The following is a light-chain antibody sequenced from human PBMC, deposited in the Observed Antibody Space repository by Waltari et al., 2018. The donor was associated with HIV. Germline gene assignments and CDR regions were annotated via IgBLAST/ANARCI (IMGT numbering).Light chain of an antibody. CDR2: DVS. J-gene: IGLJ2*01. Sequence: QSALTQPASVSGSPGQSITISCTGTSSDVGGYNYVSWYQQHPGKAPKLMIYDVSKRPSGVSNRFSGSKSGNTASLTIPGLQAEDEADYYCSSYTSSSTVFGGGTKLTVL. V-gene: IGLV2-14*01. CDR1: SSDVGGYNY. CDR3: SSYTSSSTV.